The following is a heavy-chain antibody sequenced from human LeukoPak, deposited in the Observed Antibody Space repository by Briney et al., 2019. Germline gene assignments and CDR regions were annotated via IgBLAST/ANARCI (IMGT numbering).Heavy chain of an antibody. Sequence: SETLSLTCTVSGGSISSYYWSWIRQPPGKGLEWIGYIYYSGSTNYNPSLKSRVTISVDTSKNQFSLKLSSVTAADTAVYYCARDYYDSSGYYYAFDYWGQGTLVTVSS. D-gene: IGHD3-22*01. CDR1: GGSISSYY. CDR2: IYYSGST. CDR3: ARDYYDSSGYYYAFDY. J-gene: IGHJ4*02. V-gene: IGHV4-59*01.